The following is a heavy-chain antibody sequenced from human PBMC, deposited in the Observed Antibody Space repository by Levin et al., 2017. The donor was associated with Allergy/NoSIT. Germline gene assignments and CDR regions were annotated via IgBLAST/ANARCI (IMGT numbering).Heavy chain of an antibody. Sequence: PGGSLRLSCKASGFTFISSAVQWVRQTRGQRLEWIGWIVVGTGHTNSAERFQERVTITRDMSTNTAYMELNTLTSEDTAVYYCAADADYYDSSGFYSWGYWGQGTLVTVSS. CDR2: IVVGTGHT. J-gene: IGHJ4*02. D-gene: IGHD3-22*01. CDR3: AADADYYDSSGFYSWGY. V-gene: IGHV1-58*01. CDR1: GFTFISSA.